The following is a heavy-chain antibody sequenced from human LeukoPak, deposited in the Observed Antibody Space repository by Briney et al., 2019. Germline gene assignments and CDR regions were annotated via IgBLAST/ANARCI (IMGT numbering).Heavy chain of an antibody. CDR2: IRYDGSNK. CDR1: GFTFSSYG. D-gene: IGHD2-2*01. V-gene: IGHV3-30*02. Sequence: GGSLRLSCAASGFTFSSYGMHWVRQAPGKGLEWVAFIRYDGSNKYYADSVKGRFTISRDNSKNTLYLQMNSLRAEDTAVYYCAKDIHPYCSSTSCPEYFQHWGQGTLVTVSS. CDR3: AKDIHPYCSSTSCPEYFQH. J-gene: IGHJ1*01.